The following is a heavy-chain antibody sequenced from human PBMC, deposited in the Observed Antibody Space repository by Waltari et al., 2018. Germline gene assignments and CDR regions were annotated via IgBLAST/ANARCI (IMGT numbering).Heavy chain of an antibody. Sequence: EVQLLESGGGLVQPGGSLRLSCAASGFTFSSYAMSWVRQAPGKGLEWVSAIRGSGGSTYYADSVKGRFTISRDNSKNTLYLQMNSLRAEDTAVYYCAKGYCSSTSCSLDYWGQGTLVTVSS. CDR3: AKGYCSSTSCSLDY. D-gene: IGHD2-2*01. CDR1: GFTFSSYA. J-gene: IGHJ4*02. CDR2: IRGSGGST. V-gene: IGHV3-23*01.